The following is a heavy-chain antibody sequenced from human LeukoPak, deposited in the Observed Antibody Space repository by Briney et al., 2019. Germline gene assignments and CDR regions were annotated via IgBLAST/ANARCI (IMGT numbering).Heavy chain of an antibody. V-gene: IGHV4-39*01. CDR2: IYYSGTT. D-gene: IGHD4-17*01. Sequence: SETLSLTCTVSGGSISISNTNYWGWLRQPPGKSLEWIGSIYYSGTTHYNPSLKSRVTISVDTSKNQLSLKLRSVTAADTAVYYCARDYGDYPYWYFDPWGRGTLATVSS. CDR1: GGSISISNTNY. CDR3: ARDYGDYPYWYFDP. J-gene: IGHJ2*01.